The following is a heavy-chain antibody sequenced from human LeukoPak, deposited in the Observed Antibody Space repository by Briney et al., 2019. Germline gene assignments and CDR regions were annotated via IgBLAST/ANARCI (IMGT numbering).Heavy chain of an antibody. CDR1: VYTFAIYH. CDR2: INPSGGST. CDR3: ARSSRQSAYEAFVY. Sequence: GASVKVSSQASVYTFAIYHIEWVRQAPGQGLEWMGLINPSGGSTTSAQKFQGRVTMTRDTSTSTVYMAVSSLRSEDTAVYYCARSSRQSAYEAFVYWGQGTLVSVSS. V-gene: IGHV1-46*01. J-gene: IGHJ4*02. D-gene: IGHD5-12*01.